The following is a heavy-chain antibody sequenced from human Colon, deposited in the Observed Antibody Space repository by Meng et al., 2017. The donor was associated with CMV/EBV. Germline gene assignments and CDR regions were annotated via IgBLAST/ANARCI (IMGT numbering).Heavy chain of an antibody. CDR2: ISVYNGNT. CDR1: GYTFANYG. V-gene: IGHV1-18*01. CDR3: ARTDRLWSGYPNFDY. Sequence: ASVKVSCKASGYTFANYGVSWVRQAPGQGLEWMGWISVYNGNTIYAQNFQGRFTLTTDTSTSTANMELRSLRSDDTAVYYCARTDRLWSGYPNFDYWGQGTLVTVSS. J-gene: IGHJ4*02. D-gene: IGHD3-3*01.